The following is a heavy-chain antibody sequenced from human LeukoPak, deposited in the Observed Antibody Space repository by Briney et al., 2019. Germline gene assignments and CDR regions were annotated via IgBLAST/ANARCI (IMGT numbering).Heavy chain of an antibody. CDR3: ASPSGSYFLKAEYFQH. Sequence: PGGSLRLSCAASGFTFSRYSINWVRQAPGKGLEWVSSISSSSSYIYYAEPVKGRFTVFRDNAKNSLYLQMNSLRAEDTAVYYCASPSGSYFLKAEYFQHWGQGTLVTVSS. CDR1: GFTFSRYS. CDR2: ISSSSSYI. J-gene: IGHJ1*01. D-gene: IGHD1-26*01. V-gene: IGHV3-21*01.